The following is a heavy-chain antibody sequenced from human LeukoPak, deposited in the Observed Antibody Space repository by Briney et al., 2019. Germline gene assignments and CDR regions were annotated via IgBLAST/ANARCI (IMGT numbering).Heavy chain of an antibody. Sequence: GGSLRLSCAASGFTFSNYWMHWVRQAPGKGLEWVAVISYDGSDKYYADSVKGRFTISRDNSKNTLYLQMNSLRAEDTAVYYCEGEAVAGRDYFDYWGQGTLVTVSS. J-gene: IGHJ4*02. CDR2: ISYDGSDK. V-gene: IGHV3-30*03. CDR1: GFTFSNYW. D-gene: IGHD6-19*01. CDR3: EGEAVAGRDYFDY.